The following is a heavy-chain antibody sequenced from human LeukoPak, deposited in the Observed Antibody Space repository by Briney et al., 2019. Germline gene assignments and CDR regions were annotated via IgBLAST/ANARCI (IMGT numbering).Heavy chain of an antibody. V-gene: IGHV4-59*02. D-gene: IGHD6-25*01. CDR1: GGSVSTNY. J-gene: IGHJ4*02. CDR2: IYYSGST. CDR3: ARGRTMQRY. Sequence: SETLSLTCTVSGGSVSTNYWTWIRQPPGKGLEWIGNIYYSGSTNYNPSLKSRVTISVDTSKTQFSLNLSSVTAADTAVYYCARGRTMQRYWGQGTLVTVSS.